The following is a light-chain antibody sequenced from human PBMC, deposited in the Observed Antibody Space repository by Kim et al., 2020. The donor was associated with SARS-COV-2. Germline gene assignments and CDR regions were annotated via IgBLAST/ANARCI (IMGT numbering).Light chain of an antibody. J-gene: IGLJ2*01. CDR1: KLGDKY. CDR3: QAWDSSTVV. Sequence: SVSPGQTASISCSGDKLGDKYACWYQQKPGQSPVLVIYEATKRPSGIPERFSGSNSGNTATLTISGTQAVDEADYYCQAWDSSTVVFGGGTKVTVL. V-gene: IGLV3-1*01. CDR2: EAT.